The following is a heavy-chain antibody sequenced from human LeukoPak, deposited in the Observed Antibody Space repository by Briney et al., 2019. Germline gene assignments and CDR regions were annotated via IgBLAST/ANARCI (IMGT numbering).Heavy chain of an antibody. J-gene: IGHJ6*02. CDR1: GYTFTGYY. V-gene: IGHV1-3*01. CDR2: INAGNGNT. Sequence: ASVKVSCKASGYTFTGYYMHWVRQAPGQRLEWMGWINAGNGNTKYSQKFQGRVTITRDTSASTAYMELSSLRSEDTAVYYCASQETPGTFAYYGMDVWGQGTTVTVSS. CDR3: ASQETPGTFAYYGMDV.